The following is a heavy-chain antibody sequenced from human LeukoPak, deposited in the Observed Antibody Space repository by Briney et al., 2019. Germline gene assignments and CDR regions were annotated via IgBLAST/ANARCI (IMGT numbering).Heavy chain of an antibody. CDR1: GGCISRYY. Sequence: SETLSVTCTVCGGCISRYYWRGIRQPPGKGLEGIGQIYYSWSTNHNPSLNRRVTISIDTSTNQFSLRLSSVSAADTAVYYCARGAAGYSYGWGQGTLVTVSS. V-gene: IGHV4-59*01. CDR2: IYYSWST. CDR3: ARGAAGYSYG. D-gene: IGHD5-18*01. J-gene: IGHJ4*02.